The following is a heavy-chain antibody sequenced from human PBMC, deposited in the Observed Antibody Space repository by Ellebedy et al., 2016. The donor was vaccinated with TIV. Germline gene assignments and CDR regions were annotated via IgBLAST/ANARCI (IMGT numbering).Heavy chain of an antibody. Sequence: GESLKISCAASGFSFRSYWMSWLRQAPGKGLEWVANINQGGSETYYVDSVKGRFTISRDNAKNSLYLHMNSLRAEYTAVYYCATDGSYGEYLSPTHAFEKWGQGTMVIVSS. CDR3: ATDGSYGEYLSPTHAFEK. CDR1: GFSFRSYW. J-gene: IGHJ3*02. D-gene: IGHD4-17*01. CDR2: INQGGSET. V-gene: IGHV3-7*01.